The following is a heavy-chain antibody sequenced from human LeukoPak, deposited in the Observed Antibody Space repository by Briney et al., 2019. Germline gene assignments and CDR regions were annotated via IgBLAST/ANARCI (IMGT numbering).Heavy chain of an antibody. CDR2: INPNSGDT. Sequence: GASVKVSCKASGYTFTGYYMHWVRQAPGQGLEWMGWINPNSGDTIHSQKFQGRITMTRDTPIRTAYMELSRLRSDDTAVYYCARAHGSGSYWFDPWGQGTLVTVSS. CDR1: GYTFTGYY. CDR3: ARAHGSGSYWFDP. J-gene: IGHJ5*02. V-gene: IGHV1-2*02. D-gene: IGHD3-10*01.